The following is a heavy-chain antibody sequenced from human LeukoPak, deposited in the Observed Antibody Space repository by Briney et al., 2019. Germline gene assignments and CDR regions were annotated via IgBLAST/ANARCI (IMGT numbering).Heavy chain of an antibody. D-gene: IGHD5-24*01. CDR2: IYYSGST. V-gene: IGHV4-59*11. CDR1: GGSISSHY. CDR3: ARGRKRWLQSNNYHFDY. J-gene: IGHJ4*02. Sequence: SETLSLTCTVSGGSISSHYWSWIRQPPGKGLEWIGYIYYSGSTNYNPSLKSRVTISVDTSKNQFSLKLSSVTAADTAVYYCARGRKRWLQSNNYHFDYWGQGTLVTVSS.